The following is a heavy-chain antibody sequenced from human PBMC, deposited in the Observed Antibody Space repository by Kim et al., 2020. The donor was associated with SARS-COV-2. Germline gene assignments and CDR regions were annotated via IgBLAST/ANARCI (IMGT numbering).Heavy chain of an antibody. CDR1: GLTFSNYW. CDR2: MNQDGSVK. V-gene: IGHV3-7*05. J-gene: IGHJ4*02. CDR3: TTGTTY. Sequence: GGSLSLSCVASGLTFSNYWMNWVRQAPGKGLEWVANMNQDGSVKRYVDSVKGRFTVSRDNAKNSLYLQMNTLGAEDTALYYCTTGTTYWGQGIRVTVSS.